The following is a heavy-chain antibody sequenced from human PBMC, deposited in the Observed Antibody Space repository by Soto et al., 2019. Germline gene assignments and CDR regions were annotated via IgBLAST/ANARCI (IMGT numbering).Heavy chain of an antibody. Sequence: SETLSLTCTVSGGSISSYYWSWIRQPPGKGLEWIGYIYYSGSTNYNPSLKSRVTISVDTSKNQFSLKLNSVTAADTAAYYCASRHSSPYFDYWGQGTLVTSPQ. J-gene: IGHJ4*02. CDR2: IYYSGST. CDR3: ASRHSSPYFDY. D-gene: IGHD6-13*01. CDR1: GGSISSYY. V-gene: IGHV4-59*08.